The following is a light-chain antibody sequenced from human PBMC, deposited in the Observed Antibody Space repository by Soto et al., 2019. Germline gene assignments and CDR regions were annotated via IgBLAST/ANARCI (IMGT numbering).Light chain of an antibody. J-gene: IGKJ1*01. V-gene: IGKV1-5*03. CDR2: KAS. CDR3: QQYYTNSQAS. Sequence: DVQMTQSPSTLSASVGDRVTITCRASQNIDNWLAWYQEKLGKAPKLLIYKASSLETGVPSRFRASASGTEFSLTISNLEPDDFATYHCQQYYTNSQASFGQGTKVEIK. CDR1: QNIDNW.